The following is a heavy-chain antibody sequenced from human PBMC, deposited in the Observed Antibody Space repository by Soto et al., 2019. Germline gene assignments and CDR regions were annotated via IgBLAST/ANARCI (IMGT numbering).Heavy chain of an antibody. CDR1: GGSISTYY. CDR3: ARHTVTIRAGFDY. J-gene: IGHJ4*02. V-gene: IGHV4-59*13. Sequence: QVQLQESGPGLVKPSETLSLTCTVSGGSISTYYWDWIRQPPGKELEWIGYTHYSGNTNYHPSLRSRVTISLDPSRNQCSLKLSSVTAADPAIYCCARHTVTIRAGFDYWGPGALVTVSS. CDR2: THYSGNT. D-gene: IGHD4-17*01.